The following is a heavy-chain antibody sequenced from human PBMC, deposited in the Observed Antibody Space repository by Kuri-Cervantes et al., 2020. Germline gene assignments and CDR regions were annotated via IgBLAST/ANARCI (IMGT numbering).Heavy chain of an antibody. V-gene: IGHV3-49*04. D-gene: IGHD1-26*01. CDR3: ARDRPIVGATRGY. CDR2: IRSKAYGGTT. J-gene: IGHJ4*02. Sequence: GESLKISCTASGFTFGDYAVSWVRQAPGKGLEWVGFIRSKAYGGTTEYAASVKGRFTISRDDSKNIAYLQMNSLKTEDTAVYYCARDRPIVGATRGYWGQGTLVTVSS. CDR1: GFTFGDYA.